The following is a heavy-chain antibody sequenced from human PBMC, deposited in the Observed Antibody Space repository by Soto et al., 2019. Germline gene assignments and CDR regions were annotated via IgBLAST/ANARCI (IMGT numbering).Heavy chain of an antibody. CDR2: ISSSSSYI. Sequence: GGSLRLSCAASGFTFSSYSMNWFRQAPGKGLEWVSSISSSSSYIYYADSVKGRFTISRDNAKNSLYLQMNSLRAEDTAVYYWAREAPGYGDYDDYWCQGTLVTVFS. V-gene: IGHV3-21*01. CDR1: GFTFSSYS. D-gene: IGHD4-17*01. CDR3: AREAPGYGDYDDY. J-gene: IGHJ4*02.